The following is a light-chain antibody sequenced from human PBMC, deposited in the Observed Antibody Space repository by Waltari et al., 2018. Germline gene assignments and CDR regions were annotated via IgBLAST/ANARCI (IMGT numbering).Light chain of an antibody. CDR1: SSAIGGSTP. CDR2: NVH. V-gene: IGLV2-14*03. CDR3: GSYRSSSTLV. J-gene: IGLJ2*01. Sequence: QSALTQPASVSGSPGQSISIPCTGPSSAIGGSTPVSWYQQHPGKPPKTIIYNVHNRPSGVSDRFSGSKSGNTASLTISGLQAEDEADYYCGSYRSSSTLVFGGGTRLTVL.